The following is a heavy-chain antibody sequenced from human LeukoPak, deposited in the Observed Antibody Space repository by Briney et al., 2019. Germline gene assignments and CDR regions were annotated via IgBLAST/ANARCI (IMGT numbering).Heavy chain of an antibody. V-gene: IGHV1-8*02. CDR1: GYTFTSYG. Sequence: GASVKVSCKASGYTFTSYGISWVRQAPGQGLEWMGWMNPNSGSIGYAQKFQGRVTMTRDTSITTAYMELSSLRSEDTAVYYCARGLITMVRGVRARWFDPWGQGTLVTVSS. CDR3: ARGLITMVRGVRARWFDP. CDR2: MNPNSGSI. D-gene: IGHD3-10*01. J-gene: IGHJ5*02.